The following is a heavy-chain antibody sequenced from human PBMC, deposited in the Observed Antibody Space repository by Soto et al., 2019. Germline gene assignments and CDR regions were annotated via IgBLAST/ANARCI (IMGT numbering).Heavy chain of an antibody. J-gene: IGHJ6*02. CDR1: GGTFSSYA. CDR3: ARGVYKTIFGVAKLSGMDV. CDR2: IIPIFGTA. Sequence: ASVKVSCKASGGTFSSYAISWVRQAPGQGLEWMGGIIPIFGTANYAQKFQGRVTITADESTSTAYMELSSLRSEDTAVYYCARGVYKTIFGVAKLSGMDVWGQGTTVTVSS. V-gene: IGHV1-69*13. D-gene: IGHD3-3*01.